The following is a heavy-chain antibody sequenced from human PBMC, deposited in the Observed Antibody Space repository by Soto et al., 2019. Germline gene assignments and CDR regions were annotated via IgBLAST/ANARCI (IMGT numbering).Heavy chain of an antibody. J-gene: IGHJ6*02. V-gene: IGHV1-2*04. CDR3: ARSTVPDDYGPQTNFRAMDV. CDR2: INPNSGGT. CDR1: GYTFTDYY. D-gene: IGHD4-17*01. Sequence: QVQLVQSGAEVKKPGASVKVSCKASGYTFTDYYIHWVRQAPGQGLEWMGWINPNSGGTNFAQKFQGWIAMTRDTSISTAYMDLTRLTSDDTAVYYCARSTVPDDYGPQTNFRAMDVWGQGTTVTVSS.